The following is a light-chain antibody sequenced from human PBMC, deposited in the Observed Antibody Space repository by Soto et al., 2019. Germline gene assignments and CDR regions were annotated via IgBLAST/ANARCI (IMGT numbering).Light chain of an antibody. CDR1: QSISSSY. CDR2: GAS. V-gene: IGKV3-20*01. Sequence: EKVLTPSPGTPFMSPGGRAPPSRRGSQSISSSYLAWYQQKPGQAPRLLIYGASSRATGIPDRFSGSGSGTESAPTISRLETEDIGAHPCYQDGSSAAGRFARGTKVDIK. CDR3: YQDGSSAAGR. J-gene: IGKJ1*01.